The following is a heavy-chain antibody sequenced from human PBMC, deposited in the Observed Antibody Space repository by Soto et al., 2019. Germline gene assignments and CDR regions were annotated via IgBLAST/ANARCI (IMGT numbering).Heavy chain of an antibody. CDR1: GFTLSSYG. J-gene: IGHJ4*02. V-gene: IGHV3-33*01. CDR3: ARDRYSGYDGFLDY. CDR2: IWYDGSNK. D-gene: IGHD5-12*01. Sequence: QVQLVESGGGVLQTGRSLRLSCAASGFTLSSYGRHWVRQAPGKGLEWVEVIWYDGSNKYYADSVKGRFTISRDNSKNALYLQMNSLRAEDTAVYYCARDRYSGYDGFLDYWGQGTLVTVTS.